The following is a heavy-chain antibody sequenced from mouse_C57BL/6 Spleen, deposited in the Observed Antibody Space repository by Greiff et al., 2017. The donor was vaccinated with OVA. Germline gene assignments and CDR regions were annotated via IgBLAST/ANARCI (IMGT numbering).Heavy chain of an antibody. CDR2: IHPNSGST. V-gene: IGHV1-64*01. Sequence: VQLQQPGAELVKPGASVKLSCKASGYTFTSYWMHWVKQRPGQGLEWIGMIHPNSGSTNYNEKFKSKATLTVDKSSSTAYMQLSSLTSEDSAVYYCASPPITTVVAPYFDYWGQGTTLTVSS. J-gene: IGHJ2*01. CDR3: ASPPITTVVAPYFDY. D-gene: IGHD1-1*01. CDR1: GYTFTSYW.